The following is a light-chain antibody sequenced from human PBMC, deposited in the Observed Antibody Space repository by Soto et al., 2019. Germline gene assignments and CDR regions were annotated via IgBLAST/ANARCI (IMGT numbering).Light chain of an antibody. V-gene: IGKV3-15*01. CDR2: GPS. CDR3: QQFHSWPGT. Sequence: EIVMTQSPATLSVSPGERATLSCRASQSVSSNLAWYQQKPGQAPRLLIYGPSTRATGIPARFSGSGSGTAFTPTISSLQSEESAVYYCQQFHSWPGTFGQGNKVEIK. CDR1: QSVSSN. J-gene: IGKJ1*01.